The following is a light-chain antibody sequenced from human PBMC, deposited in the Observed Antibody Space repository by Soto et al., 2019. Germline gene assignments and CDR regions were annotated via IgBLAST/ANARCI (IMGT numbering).Light chain of an antibody. CDR3: QQYKSNW. CDR1: QSISSW. Sequence: IQITQSASTLSASVEDRVTITCRASQSISSWLAWYQQKPGKAPKLLIYHASNLQSGVPSRFSGSGSGTEFTLTISSLEPDDFASYYFQQYKSNWFGQGTNVDI. V-gene: IGKV1-5*01. CDR2: HAS. J-gene: IGKJ1*01.